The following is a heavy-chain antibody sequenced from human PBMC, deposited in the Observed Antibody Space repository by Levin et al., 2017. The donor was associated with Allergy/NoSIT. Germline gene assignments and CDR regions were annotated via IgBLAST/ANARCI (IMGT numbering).Heavy chain of an antibody. V-gene: IGHV3-43*01. J-gene: IGHJ3*02. CDR3: VRDGGYCSGGTCLGTLDI. CDR2: ISWDGTKT. D-gene: IGHD2-15*01. CDR1: GFTFDDYT. Sequence: GESLKISCAASGFTFDDYTMHWVRQAPGKGLEWVSLISWDGTKTYYGDSVKGRFTISRDNSQNSLFLQMNSLRTEDTALYYCVRDGGYCSGGTCLGTLDIWGQGTVVTVSS.